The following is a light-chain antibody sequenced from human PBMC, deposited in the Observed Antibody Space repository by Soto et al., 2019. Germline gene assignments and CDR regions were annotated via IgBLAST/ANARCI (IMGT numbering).Light chain of an antibody. V-gene: IGLV2-23*01. CDR1: SSDVGIYNL. CDR3: QSSYGTNRV. Sequence: QSALTQPASVSGSPGQSITISCTGTSSDVGIYNLVSWYQQHPGKAPKLMIYEGSKRPSGVSNRFSGSKSGNTASLTISGLQAEDEADFYCQSSYGTNRVFGGGTKLTVL. CDR2: EGS. J-gene: IGLJ2*01.